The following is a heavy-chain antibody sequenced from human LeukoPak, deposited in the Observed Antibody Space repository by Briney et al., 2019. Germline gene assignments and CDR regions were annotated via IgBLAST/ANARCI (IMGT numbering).Heavy chain of an antibody. CDR2: IFYSGST. J-gene: IGHJ4*02. D-gene: IGHD1-26*01. CDR3: ATRRSGSHPYY. Sequence: SETLPLTCTVSGASVSSSSYYWEWIRQPPGKGLEWVGSIFYSGSTSYNPSLKSRVTMSVDTSKNQFSLRLSSVTATDTAVYYCATRRSGSHPYYWGQGTPVTVSS. CDR1: GASVSSSSYY. V-gene: IGHV4-39*01.